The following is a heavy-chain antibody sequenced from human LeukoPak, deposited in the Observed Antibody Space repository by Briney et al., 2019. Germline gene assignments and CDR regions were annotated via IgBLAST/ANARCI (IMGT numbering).Heavy chain of an antibody. CDR1: GYTLTTYG. D-gene: IGHD2-2*02. V-gene: IGHV1-18*01. CDR3: ARAPSSCQLPYCYVTDY. CDR2: ISGYNSHT. Sequence: ASVKVSCKASGYTLTTYGMSWVRQAHGQGLEWMGWISGYNSHTNYAQSLQGRVTMTTDPSTGTAYMELRSLSSDDTAVYYWARAPSSCQLPYCYVTDYWGQGTLVTVSS. J-gene: IGHJ4*02.